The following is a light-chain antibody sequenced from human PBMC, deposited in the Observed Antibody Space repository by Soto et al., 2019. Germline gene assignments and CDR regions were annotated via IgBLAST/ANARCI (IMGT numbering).Light chain of an antibody. J-gene: IGKJ1*01. V-gene: IGKV3-20*01. CDR3: QQYGSSTWT. Sequence: EIVLTQSPATLSLSPGERATLSCRSSQSVSSRSLAWYQQKPGQAPRVLIYGASSRATGIPDRFSGSGSGTDFTLTIRRLEPEDFAVYYCQQYGSSTWTFGQGTKVDI. CDR2: GAS. CDR1: QSVSSRS.